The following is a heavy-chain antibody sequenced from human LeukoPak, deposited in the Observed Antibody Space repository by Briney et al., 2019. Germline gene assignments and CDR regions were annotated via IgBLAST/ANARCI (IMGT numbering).Heavy chain of an antibody. Sequence: PGGSLRLSCATSGFTFRNHGMHWVRQAPGKGLEWVAFIRYDELQDYYADSVRGRFTISRDNSKSALYLQMGSLRPEDTAMYYCVRDFSNYVAFFDSWGQGVLVTVPS. CDR1: GFTFRNHG. J-gene: IGHJ4*02. D-gene: IGHD4-11*01. V-gene: IGHV3-30*02. CDR3: VRDFSNYVAFFDS. CDR2: IRYDELQD.